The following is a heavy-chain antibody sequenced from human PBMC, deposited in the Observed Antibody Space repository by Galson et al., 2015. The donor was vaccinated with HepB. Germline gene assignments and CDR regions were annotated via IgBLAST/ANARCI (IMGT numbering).Heavy chain of an antibody. J-gene: IGHJ6*03. CDR3: ARGSGYCSSTSCYDENYYYYYYMDV. V-gene: IGHV1-69*13. CDR2: IIPIFGTA. D-gene: IGHD2-2*01. Sequence: SVKVSCKASGGTFSSYAISWVRQAPGQGLEWMGGIIPIFGTANYAQKFQGRVTITADESTSTAYMELSSLRSEDTAVYYCARGSGYCSSTSCYDENYYYYYYMDVWGKGTTVTVSS. CDR1: GGTFSSYA.